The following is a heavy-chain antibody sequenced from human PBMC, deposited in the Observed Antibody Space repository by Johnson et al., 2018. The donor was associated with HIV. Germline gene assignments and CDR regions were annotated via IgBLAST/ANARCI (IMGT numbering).Heavy chain of an antibody. J-gene: IGHJ3*02. Sequence: EVQLVESGGDLVQPGGSLRLSCTASGFTVSANYMSWVRQAPGKGLEWVSVIYSGGTTNYADSVKGRFTISRDNSKNTSYLQMNSLRADDTAVYYCARDPSRSPGAFDIWGQGTMVTVSS. CDR3: ARDPSRSPGAFDI. CDR1: GFTVSANY. V-gene: IGHV3-66*01. CDR2: IYSGGTT.